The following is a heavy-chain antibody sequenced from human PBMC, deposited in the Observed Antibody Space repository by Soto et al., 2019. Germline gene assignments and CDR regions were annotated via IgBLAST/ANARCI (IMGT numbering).Heavy chain of an antibody. Sequence: QVQLVESGGGVVQPGRSLRLSCAASGFTFSSYGMHWVRQAPGKGLEWVAVISYDGSNKYYADSVKGRFTISRDNSKNTLYRQMNSLRAEDTAVYYCAKASSSSDYFDYWGQGTLVTVSS. D-gene: IGHD6-13*01. CDR2: ISYDGSNK. CDR3: AKASSSSDYFDY. V-gene: IGHV3-30*18. CDR1: GFTFSSYG. J-gene: IGHJ4*02.